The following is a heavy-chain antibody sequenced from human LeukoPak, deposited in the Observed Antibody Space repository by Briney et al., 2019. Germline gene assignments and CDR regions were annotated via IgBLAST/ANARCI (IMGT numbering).Heavy chain of an antibody. V-gene: IGHV3-21*01. J-gene: IGHJ4*02. D-gene: IGHD6-13*01. CDR2: ISSSSSYI. CDR1: GFTFSSYS. CDR3: ARVSGAAGSGY. Sequence: GGSLRLSCAASGFTFSSYSMNWVRQAPGKGLEWVSSISSSSSYIYYADSVKGRFTISRDNAKNSLYLQKNSLRAEDTAVYYCARVSGAAGSGYWGQGTLVTVSS.